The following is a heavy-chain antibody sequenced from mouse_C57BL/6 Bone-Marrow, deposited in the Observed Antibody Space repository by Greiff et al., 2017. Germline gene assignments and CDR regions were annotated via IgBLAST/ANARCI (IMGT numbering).Heavy chain of an antibody. D-gene: IGHD1-1*01. J-gene: IGHJ4*01. V-gene: IGHV1-20*01. CDR2: INPYNGDT. CDR3: ARGVYYGSSCHYYAMDY. CDR1: GYSFTGYF. Sequence: VQLQQSGPELVKPGDSVKISCKASGYSFTGYFMNWVMQSHGKSLEWIGRINPYNGDTFHNQKFKGKATLTVDKSSSTAHMELRSLTSEDSAVYYCARGVYYGSSCHYYAMDYWGQGTSVTVSS.